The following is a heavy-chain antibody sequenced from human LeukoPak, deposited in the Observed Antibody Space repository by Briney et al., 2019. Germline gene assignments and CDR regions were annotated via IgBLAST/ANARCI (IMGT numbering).Heavy chain of an antibody. CDR3: ARASDIVVVVAALDY. V-gene: IGHV3-30*03. Sequence: GGSLRLSCAASGFTFDDYGMSWVRQAPGKGLEWVAVISYDGSNKYYADSVKGRFTISRDNSKNTLYLQMNSLRAEDTAVYYCARASDIVVVVAALDYWGQGTLVTVSS. D-gene: IGHD2-15*01. CDR1: GFTFDDYG. J-gene: IGHJ4*02. CDR2: ISYDGSNK.